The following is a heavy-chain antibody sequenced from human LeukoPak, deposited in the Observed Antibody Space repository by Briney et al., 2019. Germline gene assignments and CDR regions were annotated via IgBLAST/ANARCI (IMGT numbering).Heavy chain of an antibody. CDR3: ARGKTYYYGSGSYGPPFDY. CDR2: INHSGST. J-gene: IGHJ4*02. CDR1: GGSFSGYY. D-gene: IGHD3-10*01. V-gene: IGHV4-34*01. Sequence: SETLSLTCAVYGGSFSGYYWSWIRQPPGKGLEWIGDINHSGSTNYNPSLKSRVSISVDTSKNQFSLKLSSVTAADTAVYYCARGKTYYYGSGSYGPPFDYWGQGTLVTVSS.